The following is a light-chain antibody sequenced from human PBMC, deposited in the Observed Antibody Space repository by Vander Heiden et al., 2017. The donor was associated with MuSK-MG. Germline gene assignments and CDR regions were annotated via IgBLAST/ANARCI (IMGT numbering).Light chain of an antibody. CDR3: QQDYWPPPYT. CDR1: QGISKS. CDR2: GAS. J-gene: IGKJ2*01. Sequence: DIQMTQSPSSLSSSVGDRVTITCRASQGISKSLAWYQQKPGKAPKLLLYGASRLESGVPSRFSGSGYGTDYTLTINSLQPEDFATYFCQQDYWPPPYTFGHGTRLEIK. V-gene: IGKV1-NL1*01.